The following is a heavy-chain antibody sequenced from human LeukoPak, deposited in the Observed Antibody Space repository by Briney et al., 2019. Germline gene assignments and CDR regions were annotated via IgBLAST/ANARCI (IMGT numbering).Heavy chain of an antibody. V-gene: IGHV3-33*08. J-gene: IGHJ4*02. CDR2: IWSRGTTK. CDR1: GFTFSDSD. CDR3: VRRGSSSSFDY. Sequence: PGRSLRLSCAASGFTFSDSDMHWVRQAPGKGLEWVALIWSRGTTKYYADSLKGRFTISGDNSNNTLYLQMNSLSAEDTAVYFCVRRGSSSSFDYWGQGTLVTVSS. D-gene: IGHD6-6*01.